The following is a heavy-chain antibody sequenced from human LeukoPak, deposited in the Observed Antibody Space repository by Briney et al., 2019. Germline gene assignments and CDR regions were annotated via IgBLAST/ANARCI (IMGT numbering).Heavy chain of an antibody. CDR2: IYHSGST. CDR1: GYSISSGYY. V-gene: IGHV4-38-2*02. D-gene: IGHD1-7*01. CDR3: ARDSWNFGDAFDY. Sequence: PSQTLSLTCTVSGYSISSGYYWGWIRQPPGKGLEWIGSIYHSGSTYYNPSLKSRVTISVDTSKNQFSLKLSSVTAADTAVYYCARDSWNFGDAFDYWGQGTLVTVSS. J-gene: IGHJ4*02.